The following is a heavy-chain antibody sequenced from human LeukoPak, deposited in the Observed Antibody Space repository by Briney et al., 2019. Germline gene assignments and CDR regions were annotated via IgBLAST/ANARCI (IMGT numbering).Heavy chain of an antibody. CDR1: GGSISSGSYY. CDR3: ARVAVITLHYFDC. CDR2: IHYSGST. J-gene: IGHJ4*02. V-gene: IGHV4-39*07. D-gene: IGHD6-19*01. Sequence: PSETLSLTCSVSGGSISSGSYYWAWIRQPPGKGLEWIASIHYSGSTYNNPSLKSRVTISVDTSKNQFSLKLSSVTAADTAVYFCARVAVITLHYFDCWGQGTLVTVSS.